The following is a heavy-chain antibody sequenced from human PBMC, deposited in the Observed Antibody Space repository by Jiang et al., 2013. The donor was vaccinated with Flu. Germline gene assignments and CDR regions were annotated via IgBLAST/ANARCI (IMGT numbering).Heavy chain of an antibody. Sequence: SGAEVKKPGASVKVSCKASGYTFTSYGISWVRQAPGQGLEWMGWISANNGNTNYAQKLQGRVTMTTDTSTSTAYMELRSLRSDDTAVYYCARDSRFRYGSGASSKNDYWGQGTLVTVSS. D-gene: IGHD3-10*01. V-gene: IGHV1-18*01. CDR2: ISANNGNT. CDR3: ARDSRFRYGSGASSKNDY. CDR1: GYTFTSYG. J-gene: IGHJ4*02.